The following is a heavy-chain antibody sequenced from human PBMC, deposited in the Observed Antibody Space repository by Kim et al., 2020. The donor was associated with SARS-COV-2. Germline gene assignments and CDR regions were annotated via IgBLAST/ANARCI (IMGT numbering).Heavy chain of an antibody. CDR3: ARGYPENGFDP. V-gene: IGHV6-1*01. Sequence: NDYAVSVKSRITINPDTSKNQFSLQLNSVTPEDTAVYYCARGYPENGFDPWGQGTLVTVSS. D-gene: IGHD2-15*01. CDR2: N. J-gene: IGHJ5*02.